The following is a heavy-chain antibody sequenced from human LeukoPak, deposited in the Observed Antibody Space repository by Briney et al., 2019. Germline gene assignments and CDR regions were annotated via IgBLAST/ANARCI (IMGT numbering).Heavy chain of an antibody. J-gene: IGHJ4*02. CDR2: IYSSGST. CDR3: ARNTAVMGRFDY. CDR1: GGSMFNDY. V-gene: IGHV4-4*07. Sequence: SETLSLTCTVSGGSMFNDYWSWIRQPAGKGLEWIGRIYSSGSTHYNPSLKSRVTMSMDMSKNQFSLMLNSVTAADTAVYYCARNTAVMGRFDYWGQGTLVTVSS. D-gene: IGHD6-19*01.